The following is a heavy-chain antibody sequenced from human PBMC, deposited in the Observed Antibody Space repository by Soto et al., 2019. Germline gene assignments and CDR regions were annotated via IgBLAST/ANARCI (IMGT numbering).Heavy chain of an antibody. CDR3: ATMARRAARPGYNWFDP. V-gene: IGHV1-24*01. CDR2: FDPEDGET. D-gene: IGHD6-6*01. CDR1: GYTLTELS. Sequence: QVQLVQSGAEVKKPGASVKVSCKVSGYTLTELSMHWVRQAPGKGLAWMGGFDPEDGETIYAQKFQGRVTMTEDTSTDKAYMELSSLISEDTALYYGATMARRAARPGYNWFDPWGQGTLVTVSS. J-gene: IGHJ5*02.